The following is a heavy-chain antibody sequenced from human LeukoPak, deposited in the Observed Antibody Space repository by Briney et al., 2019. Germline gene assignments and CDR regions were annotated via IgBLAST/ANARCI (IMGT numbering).Heavy chain of an antibody. D-gene: IGHD6-13*01. Sequence: GGSLRLSCTASGFTFSSYAMSWVRKAPGKGLEWVSTMSGSGGSTNYADSVKGRFTISRDSSKNTLYLQMNSLRAEDTAVYYCAKTGRESSSWYSNWGQGTLVTVSS. CDR3: AKTGRESSSWYSN. CDR1: GFTFSSYA. J-gene: IGHJ4*02. CDR2: MSGSGGST. V-gene: IGHV3-23*01.